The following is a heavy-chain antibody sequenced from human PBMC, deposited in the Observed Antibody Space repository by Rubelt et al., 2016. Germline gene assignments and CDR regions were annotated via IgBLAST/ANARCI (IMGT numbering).Heavy chain of an antibody. D-gene: IGHD3-9*01. V-gene: IGHV4-34*01. J-gene: IGHJ6*04. CDR2: INHSGST. CDR1: GGSFSGYY. CDR3: ARHEYDILWARQMDV. Sequence: QVQLQQWGAGLLKPSETLSLTCAVYGGSFSGYYWSWIRQPPGKGLEWIGEINHSGSTNYNPSLKSRVTVSAEPSKNQFYLKLSCVTAADTAVYYCARHEYDILWARQMDVWGKGTTVTVSS.